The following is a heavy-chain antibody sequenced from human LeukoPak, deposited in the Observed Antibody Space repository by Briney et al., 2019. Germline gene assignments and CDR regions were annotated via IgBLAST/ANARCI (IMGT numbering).Heavy chain of an antibody. CDR3: ARGVRYYDILTGNYPTYCYGMDV. CDR1: GFTFSSYT. Sequence: GGSLRLSCEASGFTFSSYTMNWVRQAPGEGLEWVSSITSSSSSIYYADSVKGRFTISRDNAKNSLYLQMNSLRAEDTAVYYCARGVRYYDILTGNYPTYCYGMDVWGQGTTVTVSS. CDR2: ITSSSSSI. V-gene: IGHV3-21*01. D-gene: IGHD3-9*01. J-gene: IGHJ6*02.